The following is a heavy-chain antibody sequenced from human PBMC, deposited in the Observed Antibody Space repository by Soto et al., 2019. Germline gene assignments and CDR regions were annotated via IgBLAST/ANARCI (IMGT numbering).Heavy chain of an antibody. Sequence: QVQLVQSGAEVKKPGSSVKVSCKASGGTFSSFPIAWVRQAPGQGLEWVGGIMPIFGTTKYAQNFRDRVTIYADESTSTAYMELSSLRFEDTAVYYCAMIEYSSGSDYWGHGTLVTVFS. CDR1: GGTFSSFP. CDR2: IMPIFGTT. CDR3: AMIEYSSGSDY. J-gene: IGHJ4*01. V-gene: IGHV1-69*01. D-gene: IGHD6-19*01.